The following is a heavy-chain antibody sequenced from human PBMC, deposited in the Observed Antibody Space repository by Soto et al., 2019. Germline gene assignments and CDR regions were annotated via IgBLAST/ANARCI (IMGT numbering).Heavy chain of an antibody. CDR1: GGSISSSSYY. CDR2: IFYSGST. J-gene: IGHJ4*02. CDR3: ARHEATVTTFPFYFDY. D-gene: IGHD4-17*01. V-gene: IGHV4-39*01. Sequence: SETLSLTCTVSGGSISSSSYYWGWIRQPPGKGLEWIGSIFYSGSTYYNPSLESRVTISVDTSNNHFSLKLNSVTAADTAVYYCARHEATVTTFPFYFDYWGQGTLVTVSS.